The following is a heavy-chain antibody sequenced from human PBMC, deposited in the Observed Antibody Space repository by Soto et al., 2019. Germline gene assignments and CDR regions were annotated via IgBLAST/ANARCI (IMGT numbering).Heavy chain of an antibody. Sequence: GGSLRLSCAASGFTFSSDLMNWVRQSPGKGLEWVSRIISGGTRVNYADSVKGRFTITRDNAKNTLYLEMHSLTVDDTAVYYCARERTSKGGLDIWGPGTTV. CDR1: GFTFSSDL. CDR3: ARERTSKGGLDI. V-gene: IGHV3-74*01. CDR2: IISGGTRV. J-gene: IGHJ6*02.